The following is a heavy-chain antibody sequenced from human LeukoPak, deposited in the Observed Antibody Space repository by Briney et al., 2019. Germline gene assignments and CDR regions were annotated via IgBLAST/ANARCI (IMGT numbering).Heavy chain of an antibody. D-gene: IGHD1-14*01. V-gene: IGHV4-59*08. Sequence: PSETLSLTCTVSGGSISSYYWSWIRQPPGKGLEWIGYIYYSGSTNYKPSLTSRVTISVDTSKNQFSLKLSSVTAADTAVYYCASLRRGEYYFDYWGQGTLVTVSS. J-gene: IGHJ4*02. CDR2: IYYSGST. CDR3: ASLRRGEYYFDY. CDR1: GGSISSYY.